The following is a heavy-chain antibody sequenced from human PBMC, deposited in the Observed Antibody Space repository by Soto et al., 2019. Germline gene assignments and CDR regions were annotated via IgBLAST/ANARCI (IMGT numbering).Heavy chain of an antibody. J-gene: IGHJ4*02. CDR1: GFSLSTSGAG. Sequence: QITLKESGPTLVKPTQTLTVTCTFSGFSLSTSGAGVGWIRQSPGKAPEWLALISWKDEKRYNPGLKSRLTITMDTSKNQVVLTMTDLDPVYTATYFCAHRYGGNYYRWYFDSWGQGTLVTVSS. V-gene: IGHV2-5*01. D-gene: IGHD1-26*01. CDR2: ISWKDEK. CDR3: AHRYGGNYYRWYFDS.